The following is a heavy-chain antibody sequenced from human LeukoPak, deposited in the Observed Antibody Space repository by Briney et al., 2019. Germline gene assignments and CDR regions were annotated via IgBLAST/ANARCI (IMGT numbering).Heavy chain of an antibody. Sequence: SVKVSCKASGGTFSSYAISWVRQAPGQGPEWKGGIIPLFRTANYAQKFQGRVTITADRSTNTAFMELSSLRSEDTAMYYCATNYEILSGYPKNYYFHIWGQGTMVTVSS. J-gene: IGHJ3*02. D-gene: IGHD3-9*01. V-gene: IGHV1-69*06. CDR1: GGTFSSYA. CDR3: ATNYEILSGYPKNYYFHI. CDR2: IIPLFRTA.